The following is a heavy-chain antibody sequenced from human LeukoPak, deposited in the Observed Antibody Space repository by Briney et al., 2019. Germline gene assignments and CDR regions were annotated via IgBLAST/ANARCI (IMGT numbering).Heavy chain of an antibody. CDR2: ISWNSGSI. J-gene: IGHJ5*02. CDR1: GFTFDDYA. CDR3: AKEYDLWHEQGNWFDT. D-gene: IGHD3-3*01. V-gene: IGHV3-9*01. Sequence: PGGSLRLSCAASGFTFDDYAMHWVRQAPGKGLEWVSGISWNSGSIGYADSVKGRFTISRDNAKNSLYLQMNSLRAEDTAIYYCAKEYDLWHEQGNWFDTWGQGVLVTVSS.